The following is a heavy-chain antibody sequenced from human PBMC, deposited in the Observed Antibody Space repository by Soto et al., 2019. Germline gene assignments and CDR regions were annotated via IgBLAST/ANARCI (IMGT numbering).Heavy chain of an antibody. D-gene: IGHD3-22*01. CDR2: INTDGSST. Sequence: EVKLVESGGGLVQPGGSLRLSCAASGFTFSSYWMHWVRQAPGKGLVWVSRINTDGSSTSYADSVKGRFTISRDNAENTLYLQMNSLTAEDTAVYYCARGETRHSSLSVYWGQGTLVIVAS. J-gene: IGHJ4*02. CDR1: GFTFSSYW. V-gene: IGHV3-74*01. CDR3: ARGETRHSSLSVY.